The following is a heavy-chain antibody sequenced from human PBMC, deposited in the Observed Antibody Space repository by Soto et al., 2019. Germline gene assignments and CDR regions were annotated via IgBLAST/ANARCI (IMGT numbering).Heavy chain of an antibody. CDR1: GYSFTTYW. CDR2: INPGDSEI. V-gene: IGHV5-51*01. D-gene: IGHD4-4*01. CDR3: ARHEQFYYQFYGMDV. Sequence: GESLKISCKTSGYSFTTYWLGWVRQMPGKGLEWMGIINPGDSEIRYNPSFQGRVTISADRSINTAYLQWSSLEASDTAIYYCARHEQFYYQFYGMDVWGQGTTVTVSS. J-gene: IGHJ6*02.